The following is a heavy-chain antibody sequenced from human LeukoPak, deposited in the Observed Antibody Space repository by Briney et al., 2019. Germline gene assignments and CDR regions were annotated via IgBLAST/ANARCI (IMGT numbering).Heavy chain of an antibody. V-gene: IGHV4-31*03. CDR2: ICYSGST. CDR3: ARDRYDSYPMDV. D-gene: IGHD3-3*01. J-gene: IGHJ6*02. Sequence: PSETLSLTCTVSGGSISSGGYYWSWIRQHPGKGLEWIGYICYSGSTYYNASLKSRVTISVDTSKNQFSLRLTSVTAADTAMYYCARDRYDSYPMDVWGQGTTVTVSS. CDR1: GGSISSGGYY.